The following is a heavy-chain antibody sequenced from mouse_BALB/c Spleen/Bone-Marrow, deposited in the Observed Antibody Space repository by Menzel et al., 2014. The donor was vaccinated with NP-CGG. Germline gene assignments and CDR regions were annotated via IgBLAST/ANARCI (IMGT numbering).Heavy chain of an antibody. CDR2: IDPANGNT. V-gene: IGHV14-3*02. J-gene: IGHJ2*01. CDR1: GFNIKDTY. Sequence: EVKLVESGAELVKPGASVKLSCTASGFNIKDTYMHWVKQRPEQGLEWIGRIDPANGNTKYDPKFQGKATITADTSSNTAYPQLSSLTSEDTAVYYCARYRLGTYFDYWGQSTTLTVSS. CDR3: ARYRLGTYFDY. D-gene: IGHD2-14*01.